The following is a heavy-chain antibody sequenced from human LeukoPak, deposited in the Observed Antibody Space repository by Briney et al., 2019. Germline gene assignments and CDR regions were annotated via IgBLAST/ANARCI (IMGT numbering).Heavy chain of an antibody. V-gene: IGHV3-23*01. J-gene: IGHJ4*02. D-gene: IGHD5-12*01. CDR2: ISGNGDNT. CDR3: ATYSGFFDY. CDR1: GFTFGKYW. Sequence: GGSLRLSCVASGFTFGKYWMSWVRQAPGMGLEWVVAISGNGDNTYYTDSVKGRFTISRDNSKNTLYLQMNGLRAEDTAMYYCATYSGFFDYWGQGTLVTVSS.